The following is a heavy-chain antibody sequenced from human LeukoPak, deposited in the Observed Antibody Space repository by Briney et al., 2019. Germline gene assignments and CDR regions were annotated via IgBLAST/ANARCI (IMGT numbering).Heavy chain of an antibody. D-gene: IGHD1-26*01. CDR2: VWSGGNNK. J-gene: IGHJ4*02. V-gene: IGHV3-33*06. CDR1: GFIFSTYG. Sequence: GGSLRLSCAASGFIFSTYGMHWVHQAPGKGLEWVAVVWSGGNNKYYSDSVKGRFTISRDNSKNTLYLQMNSLRAEDTAVYYCAKDGQVGAIGYFDYRGQGTLVTVSS. CDR3: AKDGQVGAIGYFDY.